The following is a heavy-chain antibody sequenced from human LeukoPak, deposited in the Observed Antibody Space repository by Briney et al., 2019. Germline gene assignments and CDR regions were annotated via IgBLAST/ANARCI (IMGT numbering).Heavy chain of an antibody. CDR3: AKTLVGATRAHFDY. CDR1: EFTFGTYS. CDR2: IRYDGSNK. J-gene: IGHJ4*02. D-gene: IGHD1-26*01. Sequence: PGGSLRLSCAASEFTFGTYSMNWVRQAPGKGLEWVAFIRYDGSNKYYADSVKGRFTISRDNSKNTLYLQMNSLRAEDTAVYYCAKTLVGATRAHFDYWGQGTLVTVSS. V-gene: IGHV3-30*02.